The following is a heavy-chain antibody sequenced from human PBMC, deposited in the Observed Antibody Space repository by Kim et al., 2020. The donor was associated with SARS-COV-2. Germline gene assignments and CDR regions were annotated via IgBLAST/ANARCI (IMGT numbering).Heavy chain of an antibody. J-gene: IGHJ4*01. D-gene: IGHD3-9*01. Sequence: SETLSLTCAVYGGSFSGYYWSWIRQPPGKGLEWIGEINHSGSTNYNPSLKSRVTISVDTSKNQFSLKLSSVTAADTAVYYCARDWDILTGSPTPFDYWG. CDR2: INHSGST. CDR1: GGSFSGYY. V-gene: IGHV4-34*01. CDR3: ARDWDILTGSPTPFDY.